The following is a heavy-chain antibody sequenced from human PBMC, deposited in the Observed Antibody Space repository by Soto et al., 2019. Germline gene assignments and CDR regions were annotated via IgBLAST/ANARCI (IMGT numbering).Heavy chain of an antibody. CDR3: AKDAGATAVYFDY. V-gene: IGHV3-30*18. J-gene: IGHJ4*02. CDR2: ISYDGSNK. CDR1: GFTFSSYG. D-gene: IGHD1-26*01. Sequence: GGLRLSCAASGFTFSSYGMHWVRQAPGKGLEWVAVISYDGSNKYYADSVKGRFTISRDNSKNTLYLQMNSLRAEDTAVYYCAKDAGATAVYFDYWGQGTLVTVSS.